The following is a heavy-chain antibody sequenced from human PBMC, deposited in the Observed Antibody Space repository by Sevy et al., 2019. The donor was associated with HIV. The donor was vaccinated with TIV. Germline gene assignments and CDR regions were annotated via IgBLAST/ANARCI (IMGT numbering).Heavy chain of an antibody. CDR1: GFAFSTYG. CDR3: ARGQGDDYNYGLDV. Sequence: GGSLRLSCAASGFAFSTYGLYWVRQAPGKGLEWVAVIWFDGSEKYYADSVKGRFTISRDNSKNTLYLQMNSLTDADTAVYYCARGQGDDYNYGLDVWGQGTTVTVSS. D-gene: IGHD1-26*01. V-gene: IGHV3-33*01. J-gene: IGHJ6*02. CDR2: IWFDGSEK.